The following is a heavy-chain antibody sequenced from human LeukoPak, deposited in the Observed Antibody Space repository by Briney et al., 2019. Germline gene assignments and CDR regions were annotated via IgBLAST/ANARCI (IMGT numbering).Heavy chain of an antibody. Sequence: ASVKVSCKASRGTFSSYAISWVRQAPGQGLEWMGGIIPIFGTANYAQKFQGRVTITADESTSTAYMELSSLRSEDTAVYYCARDPIAAAAGTSGYYFDYWGQGTLVTVSS. CDR1: RGTFSSYA. CDR3: ARDPIAAAAGTSGYYFDY. J-gene: IGHJ4*02. D-gene: IGHD6-13*01. V-gene: IGHV1-69*13. CDR2: IIPIFGTA.